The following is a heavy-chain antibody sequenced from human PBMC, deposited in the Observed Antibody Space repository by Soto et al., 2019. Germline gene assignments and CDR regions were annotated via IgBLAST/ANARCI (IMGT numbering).Heavy chain of an antibody. CDR3: ARVYFDTGGMDV. D-gene: IGHD3-9*01. Sequence: QVQLQESGPGLVKPSETLSLTCTVSGGSVSSGSYYWSWIRQPPGKGLEWIGYIYYSGSTNSNPSLKSRVTISVDTSKNQFSLKLSSVTAADTAVYYCARVYFDTGGMDVWGQGTTVTVSS. J-gene: IGHJ6*02. V-gene: IGHV4-61*01. CDR2: IYYSGST. CDR1: GGSVSSGSYY.